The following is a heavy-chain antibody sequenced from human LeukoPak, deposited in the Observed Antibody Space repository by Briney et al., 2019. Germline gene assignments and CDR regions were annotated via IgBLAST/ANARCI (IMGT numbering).Heavy chain of an antibody. D-gene: IGHD1-26*01. CDR2: IKQDGSEK. V-gene: IGHV3-7*01. J-gene: IGHJ4*02. CDR3: ARDPGGSYPYFDY. CDR1: GFTFSSYW. Sequence: GGSLRLPCAASGFTFSSYWMSWVRQAPGKGLEWVANIKQDGSEKYYVDSVKGRFTISRDNAKNSLYLQMNSLRAEDTAVYYCARDPGGSYPYFDYWGQGTLVTVSS.